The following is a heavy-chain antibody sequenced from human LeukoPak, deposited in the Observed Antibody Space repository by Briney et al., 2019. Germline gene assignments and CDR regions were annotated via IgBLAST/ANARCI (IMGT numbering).Heavy chain of an antibody. CDR3: ARIVLPYYYDTTALKGYFDL. Sequence: SETLTLTCAVYGGSFTGYYWSWIRQPPGKGLEWIGEINRNGNTNYNPSLKSRVTMSVDTSKKQFSLNLSSVTAADTVVYYCARIVLPYYYDTTALKGYFDLWGRGTLVTVSS. J-gene: IGHJ2*01. CDR1: GGSFTGYY. CDR2: INRNGNT. V-gene: IGHV4-34*01. D-gene: IGHD3-22*01.